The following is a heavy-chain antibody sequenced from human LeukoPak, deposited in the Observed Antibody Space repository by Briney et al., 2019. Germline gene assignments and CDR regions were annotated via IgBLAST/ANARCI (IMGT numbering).Heavy chain of an antibody. CDR1: GFTVSSNY. Sequence: PGGSLRLSCAASGFTVSSNYMSWVRQAPGKGLEWVSVIYSGGSTYYADSVKGRFTISRDNAKNSLYLQMNSLRAEDTAVYYCARDLVSRYGSGSYNYWGQGTLVTVSS. CDR2: IYSGGST. J-gene: IGHJ4*02. D-gene: IGHD3-10*01. CDR3: ARDLVSRYGSGSYNY. V-gene: IGHV3-53*01.